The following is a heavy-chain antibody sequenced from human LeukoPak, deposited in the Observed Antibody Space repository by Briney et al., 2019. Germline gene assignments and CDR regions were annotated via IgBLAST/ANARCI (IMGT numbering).Heavy chain of an antibody. Sequence: PGGSLRLSCAASGFTFSSYAMSWVRQAPGKGLEWVSAISGSGGSTYYADSVKGRFTISRDNSKNTLCLQMNSLRAEDTAVYYCAKGPGGSYLNWFDPWGQGTLVTVSS. CDR1: GFTFSSYA. CDR2: ISGSGGST. CDR3: AKGPGGSYLNWFDP. D-gene: IGHD1-26*01. J-gene: IGHJ5*02. V-gene: IGHV3-23*01.